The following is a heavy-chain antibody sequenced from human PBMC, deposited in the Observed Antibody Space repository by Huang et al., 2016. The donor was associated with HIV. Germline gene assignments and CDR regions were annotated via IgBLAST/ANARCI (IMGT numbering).Heavy chain of an antibody. Sequence: QVQLVQSGAEVKKPGASVKVSCKASGYTFTSYGISWVRQAPGQGLEWMGWSSDYNGNTNDAQKLQGRVTMTTDTSTSTADMELRSLRSNDTAVYYCARARGYYYYGMDVWGQGTTVTVSS. CDR1: GYTFTSYG. CDR3: ARARGYYYYGMDV. CDR2: SSDYNGNT. J-gene: IGHJ6*02. V-gene: IGHV1-18*04.